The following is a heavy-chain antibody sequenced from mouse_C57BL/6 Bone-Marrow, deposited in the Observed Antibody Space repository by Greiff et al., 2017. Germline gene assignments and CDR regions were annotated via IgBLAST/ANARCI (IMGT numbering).Heavy chain of an antibody. V-gene: IGHV1-81*01. CDR2: IYPRSGNT. CDR1: GYTFTSYG. Sequence: VQLQQPGAELARPGASVKLSCKASGYTFTSYGISWVKQRTGQGLEWIGEIYPRSGNTYYNEKFKGKATLTADKSSSTAYMELRSLTSEDSAVYFCARYYFYAMDYWGQGTSVTVSS. J-gene: IGHJ4*01. CDR3: ARYYFYAMDY. D-gene: IGHD1-1*01.